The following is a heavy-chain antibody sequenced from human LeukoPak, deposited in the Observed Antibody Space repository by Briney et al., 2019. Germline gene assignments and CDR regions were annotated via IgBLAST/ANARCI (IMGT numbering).Heavy chain of an antibody. V-gene: IGHV1-18*01. J-gene: IGHJ4*02. Sequence: ASVKVSCKASGYIFNSYGISWVRQAPGQGLEWMGWISAFNGNTNYAQKFQGRVTMTTGTSTNTAYMELRSLSSDDTAVYFCARDPVGANGVFDYWGQGTLVTVS. CDR1: GYIFNSYG. CDR2: ISAFNGNT. D-gene: IGHD1-26*01. CDR3: ARDPVGANGVFDY.